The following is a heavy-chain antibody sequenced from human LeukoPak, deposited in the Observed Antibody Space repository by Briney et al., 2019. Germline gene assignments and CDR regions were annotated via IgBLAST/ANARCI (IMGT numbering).Heavy chain of an antibody. CDR2: IYYSGST. CDR3: ARVTMIVVVNWFDP. CDR1: GGSISSSSYY. J-gene: IGHJ5*02. V-gene: IGHV4-39*01. D-gene: IGHD3-22*01. Sequence: SEALSLTCTVSGGSISSSSYYWGWIRQPPGKGLEWIGSIYYSGSTYYNPSLKSRVTISVDTSKNQFSLKLSSVTAADTAVYYCARVTMIVVVNWFDPWGQGTLVTVSS.